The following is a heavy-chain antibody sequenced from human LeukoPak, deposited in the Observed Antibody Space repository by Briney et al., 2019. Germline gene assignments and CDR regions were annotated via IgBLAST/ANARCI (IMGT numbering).Heavy chain of an antibody. Sequence: GGSLRLSCTASGFTFGDYAMSWVRQAPGKGLEWVSAISGSGGSTYYADSVKGRFTISRDNSKNTLYLQMNSLRAEDTAVYYCAKVQLGDYYDSSGIDYWGQGTLVTVSS. CDR3: AKVQLGDYYDSSGIDY. D-gene: IGHD3-22*01. CDR2: ISGSGGST. CDR1: GFTFGDYA. J-gene: IGHJ4*02. V-gene: IGHV3-23*01.